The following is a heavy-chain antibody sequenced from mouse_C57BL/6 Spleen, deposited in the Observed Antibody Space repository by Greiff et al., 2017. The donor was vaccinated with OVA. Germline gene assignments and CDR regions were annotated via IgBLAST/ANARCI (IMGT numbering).Heavy chain of an antibody. CDR2: IDPETGGT. CDR1: GYTFTDYE. V-gene: IGHV1-15*01. D-gene: IGHD2-10*01. CDR3: TRSLLPYYAMDY. J-gene: IGHJ4*01. Sequence: QVQLKESGAELVRPGASVTLSCKASGYTFTDYEMHWVKQTPVHGLEWIGAIDPETGGTAYNQKFKGKAILTADKSSSTAYMELRSLTSEDSAVYYCTRSLLPYYAMDYWGQGTSVTVSS.